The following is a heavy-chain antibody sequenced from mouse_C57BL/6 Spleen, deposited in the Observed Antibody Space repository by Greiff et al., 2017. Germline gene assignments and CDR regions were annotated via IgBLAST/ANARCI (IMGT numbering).Heavy chain of an antibody. V-gene: IGHV1-64*01. CDR1: GYTFTSYW. J-gene: IGHJ1*03. Sequence: QVHVKQPGAELVKPGASVKLSCKASGYTFTSYWMHWVKQRPGQGLEWIGMIHPNSGSTNYNEKFKSKATLTVDKSSSTAYMQLSSLTSEDSAVYYCARYPYYHGSSRWYFDVWGTGTTVTVSS. D-gene: IGHD1-1*01. CDR3: ARYPYYHGSSRWYFDV. CDR2: IHPNSGST.